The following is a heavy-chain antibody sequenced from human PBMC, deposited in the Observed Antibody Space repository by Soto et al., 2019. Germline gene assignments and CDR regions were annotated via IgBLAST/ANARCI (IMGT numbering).Heavy chain of an antibody. D-gene: IGHD1-1*01. J-gene: IGHJ6*02. V-gene: IGHV1-24*01. CDR1: GYTLAELS. CDR3: ATRPLKNWNVPNSNYYYGMDV. CDR2: FDPEDGET. Sequence: GASVKVSWKVSGYTLAELSMRWVRQAPGKGLEWMGGFDPEDGETIYAQKFQGRVTMTEDTSTDTAYMELSSLRSEDTAVYYCATRPLKNWNVPNSNYYYGMDVWGQGTTVTVSS.